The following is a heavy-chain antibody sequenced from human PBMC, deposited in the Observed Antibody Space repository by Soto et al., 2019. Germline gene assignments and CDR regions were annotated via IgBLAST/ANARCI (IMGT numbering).Heavy chain of an antibody. CDR1: GYSFTSYD. V-gene: IGHV1-8*01. J-gene: IGHJ4*02. Sequence: GASVKVSCKASGYSFTSYDINWVRQATGQGLEWVGWMHPNSGNTAYAQNFQGRVTMTRDTSISTAYMELSSLRSEDTAVYFCARGRTEQLVPHYWGQGTRVTVSS. CDR3: ARGRTEQLVPHY. D-gene: IGHD6-6*01. CDR2: MHPNSGNT.